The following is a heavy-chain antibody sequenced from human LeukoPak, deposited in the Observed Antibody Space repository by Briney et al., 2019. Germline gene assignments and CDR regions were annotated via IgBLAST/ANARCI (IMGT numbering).Heavy chain of an antibody. CDR1: GGSISSYY. V-gene: IGHV4-59*01. J-gene: IGHJ2*01. CDR3: ARVGQGCFDL. CDR2: IDYSGST. Sequence: SETLSLTCTVSGGSISSYYWSWIRQPQEKGLEWIGYIDYSGSTNYNPSLKSRVTISVDTSKNQFSLKLSSVTAADTAVYYCARVGQGCFDLWGRGTLVTVSS.